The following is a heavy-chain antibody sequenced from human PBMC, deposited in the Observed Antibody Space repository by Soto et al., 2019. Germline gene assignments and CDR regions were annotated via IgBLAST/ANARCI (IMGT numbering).Heavy chain of an antibody. Sequence: EVQLVESGGGLVQPGGSLRLSCAASGFTFNSYWMHWVRQAPGKGLVWVSRINPDGRSTNYVDSVKGRFTISRDNAKNTLYLQMNSLSAEDTAVYHCARGGLQGSGNHYNDNWGQGTLVTVSS. V-gene: IGHV3-74*01. J-gene: IGHJ4*02. D-gene: IGHD3-10*01. CDR1: GFTFNSYW. CDR2: INPDGRST. CDR3: ARGGLQGSGNHYNDN.